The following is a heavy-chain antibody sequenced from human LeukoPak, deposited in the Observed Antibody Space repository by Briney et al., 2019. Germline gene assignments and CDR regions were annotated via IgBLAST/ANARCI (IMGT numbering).Heavy chain of an antibody. CDR2: IYSGGST. V-gene: IGHV3-66*02. J-gene: IGHJ2*01. CDR3: ARAPPARDGDYDWYCDL. Sequence: GGSLRLSCAASGFTVSSNYMSWVRQAPGKGLEWVSVIYSGGSTYYSDSLKRRFTISRDNSKNTLYLQMHSLRAEDTAVYYCARAPPARDGDYDWYCDLWRSGPLLTVPS. D-gene: IGHD4-17*01. CDR1: GFTVSSNY.